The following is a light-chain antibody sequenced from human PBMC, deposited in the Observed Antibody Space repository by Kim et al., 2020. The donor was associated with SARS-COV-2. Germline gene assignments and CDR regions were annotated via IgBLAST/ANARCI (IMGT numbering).Light chain of an antibody. V-gene: IGKV3-20*01. CDR2: DAS. CDR1: QTVSTSY. Sequence: STEERDTVSSRSSQTVSTSYLAWYQQKPAQAPRLLINDASRRVTGIPDRFSGSGSGTDFTLTISRLEPEDFAVYYCQQYASSPTTFGGGTKVDIK. CDR3: QQYASSPTT. J-gene: IGKJ4*01.